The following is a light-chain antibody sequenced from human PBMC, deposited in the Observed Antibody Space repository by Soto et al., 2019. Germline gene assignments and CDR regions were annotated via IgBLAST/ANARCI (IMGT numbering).Light chain of an antibody. CDR1: QDVTTN. CDR2: ADS. J-gene: IGKJ5*01. CDR3: QQRYNWPIT. V-gene: IGKV3D-11*01. Sequence: THFPATVSASPGEGVTLSCRAAQDVTTNFAWYQVKPGQAPRLLIYADSNRATGIPARFSGSGSGTDFTLTISSLEPEDFSVYYCQQRYNWPITFGQGTRLEIK.